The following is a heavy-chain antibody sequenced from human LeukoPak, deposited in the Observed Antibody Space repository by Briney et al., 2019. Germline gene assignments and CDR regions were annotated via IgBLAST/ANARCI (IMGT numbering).Heavy chain of an antibody. CDR1: GITLSNSA. CDR2: ISRSGDRT. CDR3: AKELRPNDY. V-gene: IGHV3-23*01. Sequence: PGGSLRLSCAASGITLSNSAMSWVRQAPGKGLEWVSAISRSGDRTFYADSVKGRFTISRDSSKDTLFLQMNSLRAEDTAVYFCAKELRPNDYWGQGTLVTVSS. D-gene: IGHD2-15*01. J-gene: IGHJ4*02.